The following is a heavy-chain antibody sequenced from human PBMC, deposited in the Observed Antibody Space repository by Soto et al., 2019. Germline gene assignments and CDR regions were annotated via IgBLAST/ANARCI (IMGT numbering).Heavy chain of an antibody. CDR1: GFTFSSYG. CDR3: ARDSEDIVATIIGGYYYYYGMDV. CDR2: IWYDGSNK. J-gene: IGHJ6*02. V-gene: IGHV3-33*01. D-gene: IGHD5-12*01. Sequence: PGGSLRLSCAASGFTFSSYGMHWVRQAPGKGLEWVAVIWYDGSNKYYADSVKGRFTISRDNSKNTLYLQMNSLRAEDTAVYYCARDSEDIVATIIGGYYYYYGMDVWGQGTTVTVSS.